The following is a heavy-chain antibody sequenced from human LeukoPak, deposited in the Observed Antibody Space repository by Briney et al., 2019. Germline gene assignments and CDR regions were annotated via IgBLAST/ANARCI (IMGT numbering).Heavy chain of an antibody. Sequence: ASVKDSCKASGYTFTGYYMHWVRQAPGQGLEWMGWINPNSGGTNYAQKFQGWVTISVDTSKNQFSLKLSSVTAADTAVYYCAGYDFWSGYWSVEWGQGTLVTVSS. D-gene: IGHD3-3*01. J-gene: IGHJ4*02. CDR3: AGYDFWSGYWSVE. V-gene: IGHV1-2*04. CDR2: INPNSGGT. CDR1: GYTFTGYY.